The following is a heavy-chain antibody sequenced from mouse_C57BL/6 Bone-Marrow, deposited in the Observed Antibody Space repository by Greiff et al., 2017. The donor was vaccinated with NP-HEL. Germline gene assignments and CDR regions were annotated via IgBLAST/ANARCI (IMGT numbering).Heavy chain of an antibody. D-gene: IGHD1-1*01. Sequence: VQLQQSGPELVKPGASVKISCKASGYSFTGYYMNWVKQSPEKSLEWIGEINPSTGGTTYNQKFKAKATLTVDKSSSTAYMQLKSLTSEDSAVYYCARSRYYYGSSSFDYWGQGTTLTVSS. CDR2: INPSTGGT. CDR3: ARSRYYYGSSSFDY. CDR1: GYSFTGYY. V-gene: IGHV1-42*01. J-gene: IGHJ2*01.